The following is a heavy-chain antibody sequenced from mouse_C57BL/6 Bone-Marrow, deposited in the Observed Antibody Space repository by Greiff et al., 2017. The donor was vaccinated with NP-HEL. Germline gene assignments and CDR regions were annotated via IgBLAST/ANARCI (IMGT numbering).Heavy chain of an antibody. D-gene: IGHD1-1*01. V-gene: IGHV5-17*01. CDR2: ISSGSSTT. CDR3: ARGGVVKDWYCDG. CDR1: GFTFSDYG. J-gene: IGHJ1*03. Sequence: EVQVVESGGGLVKPGGSLKLSCAASGFTFSDYGMHWVRQAPEKGLEWVAYISSGSSTTYYADTVKGRFTISRDNAKNTLFLQMTSLRSEGTAMYYCARGGVVKDWYCDGWGTGTTVTVSS.